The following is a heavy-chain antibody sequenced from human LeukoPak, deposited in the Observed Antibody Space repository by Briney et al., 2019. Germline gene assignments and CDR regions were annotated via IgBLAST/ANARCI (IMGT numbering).Heavy chain of an antibody. CDR3: AKDQQMSVVPFYMNV. CDR2: IRHDGSFQ. CDR1: GFTFSTNG. V-gene: IGHV3-30*02. J-gene: IGHJ6*03. D-gene: IGHD4-23*01. Sequence: GGSLRLSCAASGFTFSTNGMHWVRQAPGKGLEWVAFIRHDGSFQYHADSVKGRFTISRDNSKNTLYLQMNRLRAEDTALYYCAKDQQMSVVPFYMNVWGKGTTVTVSS.